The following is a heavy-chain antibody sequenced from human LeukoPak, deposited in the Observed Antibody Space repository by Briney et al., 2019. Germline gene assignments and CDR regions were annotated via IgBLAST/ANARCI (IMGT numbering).Heavy chain of an antibody. J-gene: IGHJ4*02. CDR2: INSGSSTI. Sequence: PGGSLRLSCGASEFSLRSYSMDWVRQAPGKGLEWVSHINSGSSTIYYADSVKGRFTISRDNAGNSLYLHMNSLRAEDTAVYYCARGVMEGPDYFDYWGQGTLVTVSS. CDR3: ARGVMEGPDYFDY. V-gene: IGHV3-48*01. D-gene: IGHD1-1*01. CDR1: EFSLRSYS.